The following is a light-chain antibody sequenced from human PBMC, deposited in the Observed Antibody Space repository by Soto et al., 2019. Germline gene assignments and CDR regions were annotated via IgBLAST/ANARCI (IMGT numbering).Light chain of an antibody. J-gene: IGKJ4*01. CDR3: QQSYGIPLT. CDR1: QRISSY. Sequence: DIQMTQSPSSLSASVGDRVTITCRASQRISSYLNWYQQKPGKAPKLLIYGASSLQSGVPPRFSGSGSGTDFTLTISSLQPEDFATYYCQQSYGIPLTFGRGTKVEIK. CDR2: GAS. V-gene: IGKV1-39*01.